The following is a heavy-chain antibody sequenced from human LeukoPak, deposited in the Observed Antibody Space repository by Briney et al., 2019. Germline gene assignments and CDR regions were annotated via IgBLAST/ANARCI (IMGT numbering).Heavy chain of an antibody. CDR3: ARVGWGPYDY. J-gene: IGHJ4*02. D-gene: IGHD2-21*02. V-gene: IGHV3-53*01. Sequence: GGTLRLSCAASGFTFSSYGMSWVRQAPGKGLEWVSVIYSGGSTYYADSVKGRFTISRDNSKNTLYLQMNSLRAEDTAVYYCARVGWGPYDYWGQGTLVTVSS. CDR2: IYSGGST. CDR1: GFTFSSYG.